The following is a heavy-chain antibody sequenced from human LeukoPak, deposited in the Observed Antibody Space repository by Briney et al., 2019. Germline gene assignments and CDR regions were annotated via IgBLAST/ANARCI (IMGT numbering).Heavy chain of an antibody. Sequence: ASVKVSCKASGYTFIRYAINWLRQVPGQGLEWMGWINMYTANPAYAQGFTERFVFSLDTSVSTAYLEISDLKAEDTAVYYCARHDNDDDFDYWGQGTLVTVSS. J-gene: IGHJ4*02. D-gene: IGHD3-16*01. CDR2: INMYTANP. CDR3: ARHDNDDDFDY. CDR1: GYTFIRYA. V-gene: IGHV7-4-1*02.